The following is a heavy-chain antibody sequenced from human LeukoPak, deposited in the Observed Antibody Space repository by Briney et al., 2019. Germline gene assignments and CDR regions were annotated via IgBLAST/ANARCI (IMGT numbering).Heavy chain of an antibody. CDR3: ARTTSLTASGYDY. CDR1: GYTFTSYH. V-gene: IGHV1-8*03. Sequence: ASVKASCKTSGYTFTSYHINWVRQATGQGLEWIGWMNPYSGDRGYAQKFQGRVSITSDTSISTAYMELSSLRSEDTAVYFCARTTSLTASGYDYWGQGTLVTVSS. CDR2: MNPYSGDR. D-gene: IGHD4-17*01. J-gene: IGHJ4*02.